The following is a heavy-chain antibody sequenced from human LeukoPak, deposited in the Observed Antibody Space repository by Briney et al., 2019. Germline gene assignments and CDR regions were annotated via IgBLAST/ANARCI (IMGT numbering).Heavy chain of an antibody. CDR1: GFTFSSYE. CDR3: AELGITMIGGV. J-gene: IGHJ6*04. V-gene: IGHV3-48*03. D-gene: IGHD3-10*02. Sequence: GGSLRLSCAASGFTFSSYEMNWVRQAPGKGLEWVSYISSSGSTIYYADSVKGRFTISRVNAKNSLYLQMNSLRAEDTAVYYCAELGITMIGGVWGKGTSVTISS. CDR2: ISSSGSTI.